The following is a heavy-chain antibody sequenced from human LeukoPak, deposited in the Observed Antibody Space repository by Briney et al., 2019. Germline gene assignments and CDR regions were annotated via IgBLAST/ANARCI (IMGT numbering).Heavy chain of an antibody. J-gene: IGHJ5*02. Sequence: GGSLRLSCAASGFTVSSNYMSWVRQAPGKGLEWVSVIYSGGSTYYADSVKGRFTISRDNSKNTLYLQMNSLRAEDTAVYYCAKGPIVGATKVPFDPWGQGTLVTVSS. CDR2: IYSGGST. CDR1: GFTVSSNY. V-gene: IGHV3-66*01. D-gene: IGHD1-26*01. CDR3: AKGPIVGATKVPFDP.